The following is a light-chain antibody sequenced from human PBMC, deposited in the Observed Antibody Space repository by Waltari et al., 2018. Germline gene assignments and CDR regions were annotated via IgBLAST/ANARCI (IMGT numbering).Light chain of an antibody. Sequence: EIVLTQSPGTLSLSPGQRAILSCRASQSVSSHYLAWYQQKPGQAPRLLIYGASNRASGIPDRFSGSGSGTDFTLTISRLEPEDFEVYYCQQYGSSPWTFGQGTKVEIK. J-gene: IGKJ1*01. CDR3: QQYGSSPWT. V-gene: IGKV3-20*01. CDR2: GAS. CDR1: QSVSSHY.